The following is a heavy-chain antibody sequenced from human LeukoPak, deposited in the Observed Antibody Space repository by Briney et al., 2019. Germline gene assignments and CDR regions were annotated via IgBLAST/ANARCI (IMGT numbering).Heavy chain of an antibody. CDR1: GFTFSDYY. CDR3: ARDLGYSGYDATDAFDI. D-gene: IGHD5-12*01. V-gene: IGHV3-11*06. Sequence: PGGSLRLSCAASGFTFSDYYMSWIRQAPGKGLEWVSYISSSSSYTSYADSVKGRFTISRDNAKNSLYLQMNSLRAEDTAVYYCARDLGYSGYDATDAFDIWGQGTMVTVSS. J-gene: IGHJ3*02. CDR2: ISSSSSYT.